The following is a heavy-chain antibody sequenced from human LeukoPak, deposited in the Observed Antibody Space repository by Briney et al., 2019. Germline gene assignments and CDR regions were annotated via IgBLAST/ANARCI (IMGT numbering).Heavy chain of an antibody. D-gene: IGHD6-19*01. Sequence: SVKVSCKASGGTFSSYAISWVRQAPGQGLEWMGRIIPILGIANYAQKFQGRVTITADKSTSTAYMELSSLRSEDTAVYYCARVAIAVAGPLGWGQGTLVTVSS. CDR3: ARVAIAVAGPLG. CDR1: GGTFSSYA. J-gene: IGHJ4*02. V-gene: IGHV1-69*04. CDR2: IIPILGIA.